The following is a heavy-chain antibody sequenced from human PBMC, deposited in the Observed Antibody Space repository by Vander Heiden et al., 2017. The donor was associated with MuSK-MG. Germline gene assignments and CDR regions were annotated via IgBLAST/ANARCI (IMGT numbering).Heavy chain of an antibody. V-gene: IGHV6-1*01. D-gene: IGHD6-19*01. CDR3: ARASQGPQWLADYYYYYMDV. J-gene: IGHJ6*03. CDR2: TYYRSKWYN. CDR1: VDSVSSNSAA. Sequence: QLQLQQSGPGLVKPSQTLSLTCAISVDSVSSNSAAWTWVRQSPSRGLEWLGRTYYRSKWYNDYAVSVKSRITINPDTSKNQFSLQLNSVTPEDTAVYYCARASQGPQWLADYYYYYMDVWGKGTTVTVSS.